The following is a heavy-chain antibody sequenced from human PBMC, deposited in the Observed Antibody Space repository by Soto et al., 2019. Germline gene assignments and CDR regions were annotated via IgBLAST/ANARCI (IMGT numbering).Heavy chain of an antibody. CDR3: ARDGPFYCDS. J-gene: IGHJ4*02. Sequence: QVQLVESGGGVVQPGRSLRLSCAACGFTFSGYGMYWVRQAPGKGLEWVAVIWYDGSNKQYADSVKGRFTISRDNSKKMLYLQMNSLRAEDTAVYYCARDGPFYCDSWGQGTLVTVSS. CDR1: GFTFSGYG. CDR2: IWYDGSNK. V-gene: IGHV3-33*01.